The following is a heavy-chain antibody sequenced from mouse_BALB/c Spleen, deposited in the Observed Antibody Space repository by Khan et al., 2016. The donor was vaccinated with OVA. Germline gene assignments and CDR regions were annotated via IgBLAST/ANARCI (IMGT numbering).Heavy chain of an antibody. V-gene: IGHV9-4*02. Sequence: QIQFVQSGPELKKPGETVKISCKASGYTFTTDGIQWVQKIPGKGLKWIGWINTDSGLPKYAENLKGRFAISMEISVNTVYLQITNLKYEDTATFASSNCAAADYCHDGGAIEYWGQGTLVTVSS. CDR1: GYTFTTDG. CDR2: INTDSGLP. D-gene: IGHD4-1*01. CDR3: SNCAAADYCHDGGAIEY. J-gene: IGHJ4*01.